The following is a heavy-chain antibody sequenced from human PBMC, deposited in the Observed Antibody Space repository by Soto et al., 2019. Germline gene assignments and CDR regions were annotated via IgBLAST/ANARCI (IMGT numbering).Heavy chain of an antibody. V-gene: IGHV6-1*01. Sequence: SQTLSLTCAISGDSVSSNSAAWNWIRQSPSRGLEWLGRTYYRSKWYNDYAVSVKSRITINPDTSKIQFSLQLNSVTPEDTAVYYCARGYSSSWYVGDYYYYGMDVWGQGTTVTVSS. CDR3: ARGYSSSWYVGDYYYYGMDV. D-gene: IGHD6-13*01. J-gene: IGHJ6*02. CDR1: GDSVSSNSAA. CDR2: TYYRSKWYN.